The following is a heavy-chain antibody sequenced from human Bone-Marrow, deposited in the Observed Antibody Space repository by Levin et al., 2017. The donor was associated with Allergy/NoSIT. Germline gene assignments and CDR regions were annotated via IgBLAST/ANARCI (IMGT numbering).Heavy chain of an antibody. CDR3: VREMWKDRGGFEI. D-gene: IGHD2-15*01. Sequence: PSETLSLTCAVYGGSFSGSYWNWIRQPPGKGLEWIGEINHEGGTNYHSSLRSRVTITADKSKSQFSLKLTSVTAADTAVYYCVREMWKDRGGFEIWGQGTMVTVSS. J-gene: IGHJ3*02. V-gene: IGHV4-34*01. CDR2: INHEGGT. CDR1: GGSFSGSY.